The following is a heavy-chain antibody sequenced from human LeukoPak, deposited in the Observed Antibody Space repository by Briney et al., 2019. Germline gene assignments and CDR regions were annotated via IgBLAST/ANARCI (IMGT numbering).Heavy chain of an antibody. D-gene: IGHD3-16*01. J-gene: IGHJ3*02. CDR3: ARDGAFGTANDAFDI. V-gene: IGHV1-69*05. Sequence: SVKVSCKASGGTFSSYAISWVRQAPGQGLEWMGGIIPIFGTANYAQKFQGRVTITTDESTSTAYMELSSLRSEDTAVYYCARDGAFGTANDAFDIWGQGTMVTVSP. CDR1: GGTFSSYA. CDR2: IIPIFGTA.